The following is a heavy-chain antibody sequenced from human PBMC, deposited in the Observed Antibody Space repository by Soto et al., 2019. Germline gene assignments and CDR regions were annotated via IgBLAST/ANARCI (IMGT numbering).Heavy chain of an antibody. Sequence: EVQLVESGGGLVKPGGSLRLSCAASGFTFSSYSMNWVRQAPGKGLEWVSSISSSSSYIYYADSVKGRFTISRDNAKNSLYLQMNSLRAEDTAVYYCARDILTGYRTFDYWGQGTLVTVSS. D-gene: IGHD3-9*01. J-gene: IGHJ4*02. CDR1: GFTFSSYS. V-gene: IGHV3-21*01. CDR3: ARDILTGYRTFDY. CDR2: ISSSSSYI.